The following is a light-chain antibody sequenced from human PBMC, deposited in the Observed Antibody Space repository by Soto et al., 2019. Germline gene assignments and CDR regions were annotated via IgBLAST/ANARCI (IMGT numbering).Light chain of an antibody. J-gene: IGLJ1*01. CDR2: RNN. V-gene: IGLV1-47*01. CDR1: SSNIGINY. Sequence: QSVLTQPPSASGTPGQRVTISCSGSSSNIGINYVYWFQQLPGTAPKLLIYRNNQRPSGVPDRLSGSKSGTSASLAISGLRSEDEADYYCAVWDESLRGYVFGTGTKLTVL. CDR3: AVWDESLRGYV.